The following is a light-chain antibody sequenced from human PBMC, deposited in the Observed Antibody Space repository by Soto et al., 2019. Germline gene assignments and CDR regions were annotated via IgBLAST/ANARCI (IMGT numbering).Light chain of an antibody. CDR3: QKYGSSPST. CDR2: GAS. J-gene: IGKJ5*01. Sequence: SPGTLSLSPGERATLSCRASQSVSSSYLAWYQQKPGQAPRLLIYGASSRATGIPDRFSGSGSGTDFTLTISRLEPEDFAVYDCQKYGSSPSTFGQGTRLEIK. CDR1: QSVSSSY. V-gene: IGKV3-20*01.